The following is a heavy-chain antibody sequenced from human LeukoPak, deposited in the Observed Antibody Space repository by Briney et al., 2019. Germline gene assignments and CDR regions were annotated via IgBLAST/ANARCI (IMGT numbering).Heavy chain of an antibody. CDR1: GGSISSYY. D-gene: IGHD6-13*01. J-gene: IGHJ3*02. V-gene: IGHV4-59*01. Sequence: PSETLSLACTVSGGSISSYYWSWIRQPPGKGLEWIWYIYYSGSTNYNPSLKSRVTISGDTSKNQFSLKLSSVTAADTAVYYCARVSIEAAGTGAFDIWGQGTMVTVSS. CDR2: IYYSGST. CDR3: ARVSIEAAGTGAFDI.